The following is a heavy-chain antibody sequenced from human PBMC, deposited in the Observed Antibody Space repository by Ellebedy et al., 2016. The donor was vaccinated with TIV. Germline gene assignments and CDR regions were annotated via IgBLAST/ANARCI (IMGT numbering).Heavy chain of an antibody. D-gene: IGHD3-10*01. J-gene: IGHJ6*02. CDR1: GGSISSYY. CDR2: IDYSGST. CDR3: EREFGEFGHYYYSSDV. V-gene: IGHV4-59*12. Sequence: MPSETLSLTCSVSGGSISSYYWTWIRQTPGKGLEWIGHIDYSGSTNYNPSLKSRVTISVDTSKNQFSLKLRSVTAADTAVYYCEREFGEFGHYYYSSDVWGQGTTVTVSS.